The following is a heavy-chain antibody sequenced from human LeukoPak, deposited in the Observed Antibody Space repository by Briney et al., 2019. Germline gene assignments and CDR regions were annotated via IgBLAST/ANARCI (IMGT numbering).Heavy chain of an antibody. CDR3: AREAYYYDSSGLRYYYGMDV. V-gene: IGHV3-21*01. D-gene: IGHD3-22*01. CDR1: GFTFSNYA. J-gene: IGHJ6*02. CDR2: ISSSSSYI. Sequence: PGGSLRLSCTASGFTFSNYALNWVRQAPGKGLEWVSSISSSSSYIYYADSVKGRFTISRDNAKNSLYLQMNSLRAEDTAVYYCAREAYYYDSSGLRYYYGMDVWGQGTTVTVSS.